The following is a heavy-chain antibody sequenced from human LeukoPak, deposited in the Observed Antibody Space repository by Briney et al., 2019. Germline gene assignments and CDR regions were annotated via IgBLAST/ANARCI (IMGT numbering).Heavy chain of an antibody. CDR3: AIAATSRTYYYYYMDV. V-gene: IGHV4-34*01. CDR1: GGSFSGYY. D-gene: IGHD1-1*01. CDR2: VNHSGST. Sequence: SETLSLTCAVYGGSFSGYYCSWIRQPPGKGLEWIGEVNHSGSTNYNPSLKSRVTISVDTSKTQFSLKLNSVTAADTAVYYCAIAATSRTYYYYYMDVWGKGTTVTISS. J-gene: IGHJ6*03.